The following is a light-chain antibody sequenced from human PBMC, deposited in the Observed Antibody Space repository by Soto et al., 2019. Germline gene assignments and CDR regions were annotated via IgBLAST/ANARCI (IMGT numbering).Light chain of an antibody. CDR3: SSYTSSSTVV. Sequence: QAVVTQPASVSGSPGQSITISCTGTSSDVGGYNFVSWYQQHPGKAPKLMIYDVTNRPSGVSNRFSGSKSGNTASLTISGLQAEDEADYYCSSYTSSSTVVFGGGNQLTVL. CDR1: SSDVGGYNF. CDR2: DVT. J-gene: IGLJ2*01. V-gene: IGLV2-14*03.